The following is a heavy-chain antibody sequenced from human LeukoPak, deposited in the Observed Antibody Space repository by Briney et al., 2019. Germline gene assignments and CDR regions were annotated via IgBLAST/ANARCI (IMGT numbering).Heavy chain of an antibody. Sequence: GGSLRLSCAASGFTFSSYAMSWVRQAPGKGLEWVSAISGSGGSTYYADSVKGRFTISRDNSKNTLYLQMNSLRAEDTAVYYCAKGTRTLWFGELLLFDYWGQGTLVTVSS. CDR2: ISGSGGST. J-gene: IGHJ4*02. D-gene: IGHD3-10*01. CDR3: AKGTRTLWFGELLLFDY. CDR1: GFTFSSYA. V-gene: IGHV3-23*01.